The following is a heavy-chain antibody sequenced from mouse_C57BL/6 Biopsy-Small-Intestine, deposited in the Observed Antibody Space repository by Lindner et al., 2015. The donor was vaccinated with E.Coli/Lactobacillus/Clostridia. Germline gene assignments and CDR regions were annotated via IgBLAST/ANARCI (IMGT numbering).Heavy chain of an antibody. CDR3: ARGSQVSSGWCGVDY. J-gene: IGHJ4*01. CDR1: GYTFTSYE. V-gene: IGHV1S55*01. Sequence: SVKVSCKASGYTFTSYEINWVRQATGQGLEWMGWMNPNSGNTGYAQKFQGRVTMTRDTSISTAYMELSSLRSEDTAVYYCARGSQVSSGWCGVDYWGQGTLVTVSS. CDR2: MNPNSGNT. D-gene: IGHD6-1*01.